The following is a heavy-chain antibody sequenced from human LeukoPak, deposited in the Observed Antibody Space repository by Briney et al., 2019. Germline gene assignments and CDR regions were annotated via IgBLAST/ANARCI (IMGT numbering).Heavy chain of an antibody. D-gene: IGHD6-19*01. J-gene: IGHJ4*02. CDR3: ARVSKQWLVRVYYFDY. Sequence: SDTLSLTCAVYGGSFSGYYWSWIRQPPGKGLEWIGEINHSGSTNYNPSLKSRVTISVDTSKNQFSLKLSSVTAADTAVYYCARVSKQWLVRVYYFDYWGQGTLVTVSS. CDR1: GGSFSGYY. V-gene: IGHV4-34*01. CDR2: INHSGST.